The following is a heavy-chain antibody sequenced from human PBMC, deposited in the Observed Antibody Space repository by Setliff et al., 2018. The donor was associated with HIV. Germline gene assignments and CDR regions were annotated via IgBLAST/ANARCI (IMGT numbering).Heavy chain of an antibody. CDR1: GSSMTSSNYY. CDR2: ISSSGST. V-gene: IGHV4-39*07. Sequence: KTSETLSLTCTVSGSSMTSSNYYWGWIRQSPGRGLEWIGSISSSGSTTYHPSLRSRVTVSAATSKNQFSLKLTSVTAADTAVYFCARDPHYFDTSGHYSWFYFDYWGQGTQVTVSS. CDR3: ARDPHYFDTSGHYSWFYFDY. J-gene: IGHJ4*02. D-gene: IGHD3-22*01.